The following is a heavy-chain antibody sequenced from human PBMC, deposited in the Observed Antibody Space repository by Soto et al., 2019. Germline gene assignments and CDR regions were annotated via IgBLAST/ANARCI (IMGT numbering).Heavy chain of an antibody. CDR2: ISGYNGDT. CDR1: GYTVTKHG. CDR3: AREVEYSTSLCDH. J-gene: IGHJ5*02. Sequence: GSVKVSCTTSGYTVTKHGVSWVRQAPGQGLEWLGYISGYNGDTDYDQKFQDRFTMSIDKTTNTVVMELRNLRSDDSAVYYCAREVEYSTSLCDHWGQVTPVTVSS. D-gene: IGHD4-4*01. V-gene: IGHV1-18*04.